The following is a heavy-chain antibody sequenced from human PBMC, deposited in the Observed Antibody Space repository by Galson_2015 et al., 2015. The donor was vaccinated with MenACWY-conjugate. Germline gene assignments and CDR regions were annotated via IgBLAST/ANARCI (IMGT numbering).Heavy chain of an antibody. CDR2: ISKSGSPI. CDR3: ARVGTWIHQYFYYMDV. CDR1: GFTFSTYE. V-gene: IGHV3-48*03. D-gene: IGHD5-18*01. J-gene: IGHJ6*03. Sequence: SLRLSCAASGFTFSTYEMTWFRQTPGKGLEWLSYISKSGSPIYYADSVKGRFTISRDNIKKSLFLEMNSLRAGDTGVYYCARVGTWIHQYFYYMDVWGKGTTVTVSS.